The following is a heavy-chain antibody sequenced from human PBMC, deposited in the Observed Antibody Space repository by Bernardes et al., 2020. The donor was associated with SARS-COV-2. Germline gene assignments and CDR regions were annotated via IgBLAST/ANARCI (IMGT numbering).Heavy chain of an antibody. CDR3: AKDLAWKGLAHSFDY. Sequence: GGSLRLSCAASGSTFNSYALHWVRKAPGKGLEWVAVISYDGKTQYYVDSVKGRFTISRDNSKNTLYLQMNSLRVEDTAVYFCAKDLAWKGLAHSFDYWGQGGLVTVSS. CDR1: GSTFNSYA. CDR2: ISYDGKTQ. J-gene: IGHJ4*02. V-gene: IGHV3-30*18. D-gene: IGHD3-16*01.